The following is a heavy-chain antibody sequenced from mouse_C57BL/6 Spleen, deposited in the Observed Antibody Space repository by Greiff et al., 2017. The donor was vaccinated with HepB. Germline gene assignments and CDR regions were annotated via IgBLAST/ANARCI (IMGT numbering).Heavy chain of an antibody. CDR3: TREGLGYYGSRFAY. CDR1: GYTFTDYE. Sequence: QVQLQQSGAELVRPGASVTLSCKASGYTFTDYEMHWVKQTPVHGLEWIGAIDPETGGTAYNQKFKGKAILTADKSSSTAYMELRSLTSEDSAVYYCTREGLGYYGSRFAYWGQGTLVTVSA. D-gene: IGHD1-1*01. CDR2: IDPETGGT. V-gene: IGHV1-15*01. J-gene: IGHJ3*01.